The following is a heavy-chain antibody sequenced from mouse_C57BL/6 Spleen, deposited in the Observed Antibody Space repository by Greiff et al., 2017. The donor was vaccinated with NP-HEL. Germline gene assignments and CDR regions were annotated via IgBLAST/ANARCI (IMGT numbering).Heavy chain of an antibody. CDR3: ARSEDYAYFDV. CDR2: IYPGDGDT. CDR1: GYAFSSYW. V-gene: IGHV1-80*01. J-gene: IGHJ1*03. D-gene: IGHD2-4*01. Sequence: QVQLQQSGAELVKPGALVKISCKASGYAFSSYWMNWVKQRPGKGLEWIGQIYPGDGDTNYNGKFKGKATLTADKSSSTAYMQLSSLTSEDSAVYFCARSEDYAYFDVWGTGTTVTVSS.